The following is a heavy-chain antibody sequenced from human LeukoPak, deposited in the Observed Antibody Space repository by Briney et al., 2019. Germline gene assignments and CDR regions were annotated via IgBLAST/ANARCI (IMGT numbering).Heavy chain of an antibody. V-gene: IGHV5-51*01. CDR3: ARSPSAPSEVKYCSGGSCYFDY. Sequence: GESLKISCKGSGYSFTSYWIGWVRQMPGKGLEWMGIIYPGDSDTRYSPSFQGQVTISADKSISTAYLQWSSLKASDTAMYYCARSPSAPSEVKYCSGGSCYFDYWGQGTLVTVSS. CDR2: IYPGDSDT. J-gene: IGHJ4*02. CDR1: GYSFTSYW. D-gene: IGHD2-15*01.